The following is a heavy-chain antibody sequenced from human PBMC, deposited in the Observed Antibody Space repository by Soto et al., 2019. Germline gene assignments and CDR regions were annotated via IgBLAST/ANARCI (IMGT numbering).Heavy chain of an antibody. D-gene: IGHD4-4*01. CDR3: AKPHRDVYSTAFFYH. Sequence: EVQVLESGGGLVQPGGSLRLSCVASEFTFSTYAMSWVRQAPGKGLEWVSGISGSGGGTYYADSVKGRFTISRDNSKNTVYLQMNSLRAEDTAVYYCAKPHRDVYSTAFFYHWGQGTLVTVSS. CDR2: ISGSGGGT. V-gene: IGHV3-23*01. CDR1: EFTFSTYA. J-gene: IGHJ4*02.